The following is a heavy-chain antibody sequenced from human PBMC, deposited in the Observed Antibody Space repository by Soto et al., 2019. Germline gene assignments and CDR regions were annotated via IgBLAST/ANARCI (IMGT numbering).Heavy chain of an antibody. CDR1: GFTFSDYY. J-gene: IGHJ6*03. Sequence: GGSLRLSCAASGFTFSDYYMSWIRQAPGKGLEWVSYISSSGSTIYYADSVKGRFTISRDNAKNSLYLQMNSLRAEDTAVYYCARLPRVSHPPLNAHTNYYYYYMDVWGKGTTVTVSS. V-gene: IGHV3-11*01. CDR2: ISSSGSTI. D-gene: IGHD3-10*01. CDR3: ARLPRVSHPPLNAHTNYYYYYMDV.